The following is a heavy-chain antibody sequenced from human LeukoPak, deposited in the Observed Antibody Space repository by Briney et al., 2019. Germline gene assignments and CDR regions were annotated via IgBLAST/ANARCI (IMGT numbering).Heavy chain of an antibody. CDR1: GGTFSSYA. CDR2: IIPIFGTA. CDR3: ARDWGVYSSSSNWFDP. D-gene: IGHD6-6*01. J-gene: IGHJ5*02. V-gene: IGHV1-69*05. Sequence: ASVKVSCKASGGTFSSYAISWVRQAPGQGLEWMGGIIPIFGTANYAQKFQGRVTITTDESTSTAYMELSSLRSEDTAVCYCARDWGVYSSSSNWFDPWGQGTLVTVSS.